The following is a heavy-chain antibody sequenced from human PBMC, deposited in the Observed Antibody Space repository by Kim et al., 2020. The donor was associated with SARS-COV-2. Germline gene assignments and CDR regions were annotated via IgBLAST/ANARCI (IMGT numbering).Heavy chain of an antibody. J-gene: IGHJ6*02. Sequence: ADSVKGRFTISRDNAKNSLYLQMNSLRAEDTAVYYCAGQSLPSYYGMDVWGQGTTVTVSS. V-gene: IGHV3-21*01. CDR3: AGQSLPSYYGMDV.